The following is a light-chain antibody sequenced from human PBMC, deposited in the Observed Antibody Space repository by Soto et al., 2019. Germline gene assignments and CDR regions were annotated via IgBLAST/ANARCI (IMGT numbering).Light chain of an antibody. Sequence: DIQITPGPTTLTQSLGDTVTVPCRASQSISDWLAWYQQKPGKAPRLLIYDASTVETGVPSGFSGSGSGTEFTLTISSLQPDDFATYYCQQSYSSPPTFGQGTKVDIK. CDR1: QSISDW. J-gene: IGKJ1*01. CDR2: DAS. V-gene: IGKV1-5*01. CDR3: QQSYSSPPT.